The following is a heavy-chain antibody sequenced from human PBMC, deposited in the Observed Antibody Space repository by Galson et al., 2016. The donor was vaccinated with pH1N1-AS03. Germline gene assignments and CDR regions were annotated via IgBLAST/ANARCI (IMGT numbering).Heavy chain of an antibody. CDR1: GFTFGSFA. V-gene: IGHV3-23*01. D-gene: IGHD2-15*01. J-gene: IGHJ4*02. CDR3: AKDKGLGGGSCYQY. CDR2: ISGSGNNT. Sequence: SLRLSCAASGFTFGSFAMSWVSQAPGKGLEWVSAISGSGNNTYYGDSVKGRLTISRDNSKNMLYLQMNSLRAEDTAVYYCAKDKGLGGGSCYQYWGQGTLVTVSS.